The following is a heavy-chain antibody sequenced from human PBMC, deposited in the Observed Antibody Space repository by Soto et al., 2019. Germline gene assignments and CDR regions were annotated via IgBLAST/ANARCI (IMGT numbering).Heavy chain of an antibody. D-gene: IGHD3-10*01. V-gene: IGHV3-30*18. CDR2: ISYDGIFK. J-gene: IGHJ6*01. CDR3: AKGAGSSCYYYSYGMDV. Sequence: GGSLRLSCAASGFTFNTYGMHWVLQAPGKGPEWVAVISYDGIFKYYGDSVKGRFTISRDNSKNTLYLQMNSLRAEDTAVYYCAKGAGSSCYYYSYGMDVWGQGTTVTVSS. CDR1: GFTFNTYG.